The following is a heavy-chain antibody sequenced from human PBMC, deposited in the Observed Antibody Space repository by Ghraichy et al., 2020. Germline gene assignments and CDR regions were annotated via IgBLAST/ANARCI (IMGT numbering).Heavy chain of an antibody. V-gene: IGHV3-23*01. Sequence: GESLNISCAASGSTFSNYAMSWVRQAPGKGLEWVSAISGSGVTTYYADSVKGRFTISRDNSKNTLYLQMNSLRADDTAVYYCAKDVRAGGQGTLVTVSS. J-gene: IGHJ4*02. CDR2: ISGSGVTT. CDR3: AKDVRA. CDR1: GSTFSNYA.